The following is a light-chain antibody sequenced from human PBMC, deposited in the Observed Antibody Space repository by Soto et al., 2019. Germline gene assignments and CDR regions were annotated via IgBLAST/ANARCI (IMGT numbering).Light chain of an antibody. V-gene: IGKV1-39*01. CDR2: GAS. CDR1: QSINRF. J-gene: IGKJ1*01. CDR3: QQGYSSPQT. Sequence: DIQMTQSPSSLSASVGDRVSITCRAGQSINRFLNWYQQKPGKAPKLLIYGASSLQSGVPSRFSGSGSGTDFTLTISSLQPEDVATYYCQQGYSSPQTFGQGTKVEIK.